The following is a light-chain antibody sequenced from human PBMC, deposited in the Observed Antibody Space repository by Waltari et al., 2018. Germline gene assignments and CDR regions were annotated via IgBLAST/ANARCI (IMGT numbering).Light chain of an antibody. V-gene: IGLV2-23*02. J-gene: IGLJ2*01. CDR1: SSDVATYDL. Sequence: QSALTQPASVSGSPGQSITISCTGTSSDVATYDLVSWFQQHPGKAPILIIYEVTKRPSGISDRFSGFKSGNTASLTISGLRAEDDTDYYCSSYAGHNTWIFGGGTKLTVL. CDR3: SSYAGHNTWI. CDR2: EVT.